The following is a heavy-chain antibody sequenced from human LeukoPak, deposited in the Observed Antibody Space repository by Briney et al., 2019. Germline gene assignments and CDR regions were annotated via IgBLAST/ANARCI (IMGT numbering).Heavy chain of an antibody. CDR1: GFAFNTYA. J-gene: IGHJ4*02. D-gene: IGHD3-10*01. Sequence: PGGSLRLSCAASGFAFNTYAMHRVRQAPGQGLEWVALIWHDGSHKFYSNSVRGQFTISRDNSKNTVSLQMNNLRPEDTAVYYCASEIFGSGSYPDFWGQGTLVTVSS. V-gene: IGHV3-33*01. CDR2: IWHDGSHK. CDR3: ASEIFGSGSYPDF.